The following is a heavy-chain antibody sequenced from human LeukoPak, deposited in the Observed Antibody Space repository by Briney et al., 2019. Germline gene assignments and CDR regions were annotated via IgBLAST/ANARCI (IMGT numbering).Heavy chain of an antibody. J-gene: IGHJ5*02. CDR3: AKGGGYSSSYPPLLFDP. CDR2: IRYDGSNK. V-gene: IGHV3-30*02. D-gene: IGHD6-6*01. CDR1: GFTFSSYG. Sequence: GGSLRLSCAASGFTFSSYGIHWVRQAPGKGLEWVAFIRYDGSNKYYADSVKGRFTISRDNSKNTLYLQMNSLRAEDTAVYYCAKGGGYSSSYPPLLFDPWGQGTLVTVSS.